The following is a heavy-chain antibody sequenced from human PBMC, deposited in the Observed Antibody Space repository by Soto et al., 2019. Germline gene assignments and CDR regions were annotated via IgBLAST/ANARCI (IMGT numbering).Heavy chain of an antibody. CDR2: INTDGSVA. CDR3: VRDMELWRLDS. D-gene: IGHD2-21*01. J-gene: IGHJ4*02. Sequence: EVQLVESGGGLVQPGESLRLSCAASGLTFRSYWMHWVRQAPGKGLVWVSRINTDGSVAMYVDSVKGRFTISRDNVNHPLYLDMSSLRAEETVVYYCVRDMELWRLDSWCQGTLVTVSS. CDR1: GLTFRSYW. V-gene: IGHV3-74*03.